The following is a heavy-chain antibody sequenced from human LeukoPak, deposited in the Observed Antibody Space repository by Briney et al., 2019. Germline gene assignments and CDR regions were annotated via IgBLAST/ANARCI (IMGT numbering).Heavy chain of an antibody. Sequence: SETLSLTCTVSGGSISSSSYYWGWIRQPPGKGLEWIGSIYYSGSTYYNPSLKSRVTISVDTSKNQFSLKLSSVTAADTAVYYCARLYDRLGYYDSSGYAGFDYWGQGTLVTVSS. J-gene: IGHJ4*02. CDR1: GGSISSSSYY. CDR3: ARLYDRLGYYDSSGYAGFDY. CDR2: IYYSGST. V-gene: IGHV4-39*01. D-gene: IGHD3-22*01.